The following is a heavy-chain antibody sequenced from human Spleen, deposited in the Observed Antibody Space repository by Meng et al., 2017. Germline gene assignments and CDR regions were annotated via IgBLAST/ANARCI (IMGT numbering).Heavy chain of an antibody. Sequence: SETLSLTCTVSDDSISSYYLNWIRQPPGKGLEWIGYIYYSESTNYNPSLKSRVTMSLDTSKNQFSLKLTSVTAADTAVYYCARRGTTVSTGYFDSWGQGALVTVSS. CDR3: ARRGTTVSTGYFDS. D-gene: IGHD4-17*01. CDR2: IYYSEST. J-gene: IGHJ4*02. V-gene: IGHV4-59*01. CDR1: DDSISSYY.